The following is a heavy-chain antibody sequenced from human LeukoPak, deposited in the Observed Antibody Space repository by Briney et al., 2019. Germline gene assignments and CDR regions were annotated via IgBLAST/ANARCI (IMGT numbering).Heavy chain of an antibody. V-gene: IGHV1-2*06. Sequence: GASVKVSCRASGYTFTDYYVHWVRQAPGQGLEWMGRINPNSGATNSAQKFQGRVTMTRDTSISTAYMELSRLRSDDTAMYYCAKDHGYVGSNWFDPWGQGTLVTVSS. D-gene: IGHD3-10*01. J-gene: IGHJ5*02. CDR2: INPNSGAT. CDR3: AKDHGYVGSNWFDP. CDR1: GYTFTDYY.